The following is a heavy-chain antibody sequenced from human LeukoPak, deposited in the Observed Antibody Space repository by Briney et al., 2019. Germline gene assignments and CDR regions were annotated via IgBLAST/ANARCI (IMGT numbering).Heavy chain of an antibody. V-gene: IGHV3-30-3*01. D-gene: IGHD5-12*01. CDR3: ARDRGYTQDY. Sequence: PGRSLRLSCAASGFTFSVYATHWVRQTPGKGLEWVAVMSNDGSNTYYADSVKGRFTISRDNAKNTLYLQMNSLRAEDTAVYYCARDRGYTQDYWGQGTLVTVSS. CDR1: GFTFSVYA. CDR2: MSNDGSNT. J-gene: IGHJ4*02.